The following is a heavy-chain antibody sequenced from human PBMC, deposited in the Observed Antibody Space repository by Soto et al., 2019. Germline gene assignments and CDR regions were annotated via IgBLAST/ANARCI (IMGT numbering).Heavy chain of an antibody. D-gene: IGHD3-22*01. Sequence: LETLSLTCAVSGGSISSSNLWSWVRQPPGKGLEWIGEIYHSGSTNYNPSLKSRVTISVDKSKNQFSLKLSSVTAADTAVYYCVKHGQWFLRNYWGQGTLVTVSS. V-gene: IGHV4-4*02. CDR2: IYHSGST. CDR3: VKHGQWFLRNY. CDR1: GGSISSSNL. J-gene: IGHJ4*02.